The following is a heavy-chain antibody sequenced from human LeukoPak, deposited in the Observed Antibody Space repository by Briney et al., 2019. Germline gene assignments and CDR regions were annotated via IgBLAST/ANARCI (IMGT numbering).Heavy chain of an antibody. CDR2: SNHSGST. Sequence: ETLSLTCAVYGGSFSGYYWSWIRQPPGKGLEWIGESNHSGSTNYNPSLKSRVTISVDTSKNQFSLKLSSVTAADTAVYYCARGSVPLAYGDYGLFDYWGQGTLVTVSS. CDR3: ARGSVPLAYGDYGLFDY. D-gene: IGHD4-17*01. J-gene: IGHJ4*02. V-gene: IGHV4-34*01. CDR1: GGSFSGYY.